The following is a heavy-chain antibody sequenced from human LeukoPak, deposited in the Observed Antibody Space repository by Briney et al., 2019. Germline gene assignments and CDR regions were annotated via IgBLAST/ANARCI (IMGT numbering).Heavy chain of an antibody. Sequence: GGSLRLSCAASGFTFSNAWMTWVRQAPGKGLEWVGRIYRNADGGTTDYAAPVKGRFTISRDDSKNTLYLQMNSLKTEDTAVYYCTTDSYCSTTTCYASSNYYYGLDAWGQGTSVPVSS. CDR2: IYRNADGGTT. D-gene: IGHD2-2*01. V-gene: IGHV3-15*05. J-gene: IGHJ6*02. CDR1: GFTFSNAW. CDR3: TTDSYCSTTTCYASSNYYYGLDA.